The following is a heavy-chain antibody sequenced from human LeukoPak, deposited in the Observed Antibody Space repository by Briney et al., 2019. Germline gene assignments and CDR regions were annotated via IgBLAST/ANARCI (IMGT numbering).Heavy chain of an antibody. CDR3: AKEGKLGLDY. Sequence: GGSLRLSCAASGFTFSSYAMTWVRQAPGKGVEWVSGITGSGGSTTYADSVKGQFTISRDNSKNTLYLQMNSLRAEDTAVYYCAKEGKLGLDYWGQGTLVTVSS. D-gene: IGHD3-10*01. CDR2: ITGSGGST. V-gene: IGHV3-23*01. CDR1: GFTFSSYA. J-gene: IGHJ4*02.